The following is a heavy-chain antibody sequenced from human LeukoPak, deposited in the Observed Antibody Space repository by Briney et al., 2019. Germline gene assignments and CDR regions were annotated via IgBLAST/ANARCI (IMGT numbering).Heavy chain of an antibody. CDR3: ARDAGNSGYGCDL. CDR1: GFIFSQYS. J-gene: IGHJ5*02. D-gene: IGHD5-12*01. V-gene: IGHV3-48*01. CDR2: ITSSSET. Sequence: PGGSLRLSCAASGFIFSQYSMNWVRQAPGKGLEWVSHITSSSETFYADSVKGRFTISRDNARNSLYLQMNNLRGEDTAIYYCARDAGNSGYGCDLWGQGTLVTVSS.